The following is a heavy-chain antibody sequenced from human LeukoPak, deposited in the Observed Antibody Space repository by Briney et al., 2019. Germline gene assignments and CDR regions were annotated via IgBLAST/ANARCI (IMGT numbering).Heavy chain of an antibody. D-gene: IGHD6-13*01. CDR1: GFGFSSYW. V-gene: IGHV3-7*01. Sequence: GGSLRLSCAASGFGFSSYWMNWVRQAPGKGLEWVANINQDGSEKYYEDSMKGRFTISRDNAKNSLHLQMNSLRAEDTAVYYCARDRVWTVLYWGQGTLVTVS. J-gene: IGHJ4*02. CDR2: INQDGSEK. CDR3: ARDRVWTVLY.